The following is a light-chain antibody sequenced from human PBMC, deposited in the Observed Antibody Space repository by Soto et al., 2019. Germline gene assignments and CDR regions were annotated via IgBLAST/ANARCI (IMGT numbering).Light chain of an antibody. Sequence: DIQMTQSPSSLSASVGDRVTITCRASQSISSYLNWYQQKPGKAPKLLIYAASSLQSGVPSRFSGCGSGTDFTLTISSLQPEDFATYYCQQSYSTSRITFGQGTRLEIK. J-gene: IGKJ5*01. V-gene: IGKV1-39*01. CDR2: AAS. CDR3: QQSYSTSRIT. CDR1: QSISSY.